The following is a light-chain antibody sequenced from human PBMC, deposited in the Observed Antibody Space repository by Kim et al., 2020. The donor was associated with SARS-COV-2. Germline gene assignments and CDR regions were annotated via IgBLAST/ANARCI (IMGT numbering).Light chain of an antibody. CDR2: DVS. CDR3: CSYAGSYTYV. Sequence: QSALTQPRSVSGSPRQSVTISCTGTSSDVGGYNYVSWYQQHPGKAPKLMIYDVSKRPSGVPDRFSGSKSGNTASLTTSGLQAEDEADYYCCSYAGSYTYVFGTGTKVTVL. V-gene: IGLV2-11*01. CDR1: SSDVGGYNY. J-gene: IGLJ1*01.